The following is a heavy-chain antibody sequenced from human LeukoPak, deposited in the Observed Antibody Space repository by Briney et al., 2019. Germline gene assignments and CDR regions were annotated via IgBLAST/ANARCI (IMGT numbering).Heavy chain of an antibody. V-gene: IGHV3-74*01. J-gene: IGHJ5*02. CDR2: INSDGSST. D-gene: IGHD2-2*01. Sequence: GGSLRLSCAASGFTFSSYWMHWVRQAPGKGLVWVSRINSDGSSTSCADSVKGRFTISRDNAKNTLYLQMNSLRAEDTAVYHCARGVGYCSSTSCYWWFDPWGQGTPVTVSS. CDR1: GFTFSSYW. CDR3: ARGVGYCSSTSCYWWFDP.